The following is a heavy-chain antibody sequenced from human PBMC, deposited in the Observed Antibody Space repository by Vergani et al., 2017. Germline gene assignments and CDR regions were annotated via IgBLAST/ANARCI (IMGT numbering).Heavy chain of an antibody. CDR1: GFTFSSYG. CDR3: AQCANSVPRLPVY. Sequence: QVQLVESGGGVVQPGRSLRLSCAASGFTFSSYGMHWVRQAPGKGLEWVAVISYDGSNKYYADSVKGRFTISRDNSKNTLYLQMNSLRAEDTAIYYCAQCANSVPRLPVYWGQGALVAVSS. V-gene: IGHV3-30*03. J-gene: IGHJ4*02. D-gene: IGHD5/OR15-5a*01. CDR2: ISYDGSNK.